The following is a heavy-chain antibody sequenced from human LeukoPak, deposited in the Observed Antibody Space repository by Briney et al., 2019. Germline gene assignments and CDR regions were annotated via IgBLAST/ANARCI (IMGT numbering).Heavy chain of an antibody. Sequence: AGGSLRLSCAASGFTVSSNYMSWVRQAPGKGLEWVSGISGNGAGTYYADFVKGRFTNSRDNSKNTLYLQMSSLRAEDTAVYYCANLAVAGPNDYWGQGTLVTVSS. D-gene: IGHD6-19*01. CDR1: GFTVSSNY. CDR2: ISGNGAGT. CDR3: ANLAVAGPNDY. J-gene: IGHJ4*02. V-gene: IGHV3-23*01.